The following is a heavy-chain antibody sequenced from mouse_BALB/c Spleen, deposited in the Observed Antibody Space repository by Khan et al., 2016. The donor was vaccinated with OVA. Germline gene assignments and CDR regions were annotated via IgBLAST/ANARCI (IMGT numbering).Heavy chain of an antibody. V-gene: IGHV2-6-5*01. CDR1: GFSLSDYG. Sequence: QVQLKQSGPGLVAPSQNLSITCTVSGFSLSDYGVSWIRQPPGKGLEWLGVIWGGVSTYYNSALKSRLSISKDNSKSQVFLKMSSLQSDDTAMFYCAKGVWSYYYTLDYWGQGTSVTVSS. CDR2: IWGGVST. CDR3: AKGVWSYYYTLDY. J-gene: IGHJ4*01.